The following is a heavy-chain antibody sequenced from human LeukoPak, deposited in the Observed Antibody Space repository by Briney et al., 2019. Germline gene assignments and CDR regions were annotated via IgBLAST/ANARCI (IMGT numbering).Heavy chain of an antibody. Sequence: GGSLRLSCAASGFTFSSYSMNWVRQAPGKGLEWVSYISSSSSTLYYADSVKGRFTISRDNAKNSLYLEMNSLRAEDTAVYYCARVFIGDYGDYQFDYWGQGTLVTVSS. V-gene: IGHV3-48*01. CDR2: ISSSSSTL. J-gene: IGHJ4*02. CDR1: GFTFSSYS. D-gene: IGHD4-17*01. CDR3: ARVFIGDYGDYQFDY.